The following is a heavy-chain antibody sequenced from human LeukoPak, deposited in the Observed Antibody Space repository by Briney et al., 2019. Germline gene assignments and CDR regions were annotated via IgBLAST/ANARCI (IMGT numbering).Heavy chain of an antibody. CDR3: ARGRFSGLPRATTSQFDY. CDR1: GGSFSGYS. J-gene: IGHJ4*02. V-gene: IGHV4-34*01. CDR2: IKDSGSP. Sequence: PSETLSLTCAVYGGSFSGYSWTWIRQPPGKGLEWIGEIKDSGSPTFNPSPKSRVTMSVDTSNNQFSVRLSALTAADTAVYYCARGRFSGLPRATTSQFDYWGQGTLVTVSS. D-gene: IGHD6-19*01.